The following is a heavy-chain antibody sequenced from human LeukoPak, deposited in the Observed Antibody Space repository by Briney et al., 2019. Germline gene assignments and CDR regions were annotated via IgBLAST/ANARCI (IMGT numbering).Heavy chain of an antibody. V-gene: IGHV1-69*13. D-gene: IGHD3-3*01. CDR1: GGTFSSYA. J-gene: IGHJ4*02. CDR3: ARKLRSGYYFDY. CDR2: IIPIFGTA. Sequence: SVKVSCKASGGTFSSYAISWVRQAPGQGLEWMGGIIPIFGTANYAQKFQGRVTITADESTSTAYMELSSLRSEDTAVYHCARKLRSGYYFDYWGQGTLVTVSS.